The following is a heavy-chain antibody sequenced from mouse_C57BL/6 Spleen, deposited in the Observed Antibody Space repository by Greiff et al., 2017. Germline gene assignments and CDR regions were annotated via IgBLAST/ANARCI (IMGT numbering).Heavy chain of an antibody. V-gene: IGHV1-20*01. CDR2: INPYNGDT. J-gene: IGHJ2*01. D-gene: IGHD1-1*01. CDR1: GYSFTGYF. CDR3: ARGDYGSSYNFDY. Sequence: EVQLQQSGPELVKPGDSVKISCKASGYSFTGYFMNWVMQSHGKSLEWIGRINPYNGDTFYNQKFKGKATLTVDKSSRTAHMELRSLTSEDSAVYYCARGDYGSSYNFDYWGQGTTLTVSS.